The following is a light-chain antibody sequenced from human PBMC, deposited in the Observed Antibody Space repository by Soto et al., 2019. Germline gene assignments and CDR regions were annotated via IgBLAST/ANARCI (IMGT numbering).Light chain of an antibody. CDR1: GDDIGGYNF. CDR2: DVT. V-gene: IGLV2-14*01. J-gene: IGLJ1*01. Sequence: QSALTQPASVSGSPGQSITIPCGGTGDDIGGYNFVSWYQHHPGKAPKLIIYDVTHWPSGVSERFSGSKSGFTASLTISGLQAEDESHYYCSSFTSISTYVFGTGTKLTVL. CDR3: SSFTSISTYV.